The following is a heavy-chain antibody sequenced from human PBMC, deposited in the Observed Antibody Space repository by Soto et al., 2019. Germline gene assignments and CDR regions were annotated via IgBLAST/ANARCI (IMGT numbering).Heavy chain of an antibody. V-gene: IGHV1-69*13. CDR2: IIPIFGTA. CDR1: GGTFSSYA. CDR3: ARDKTAAGWFDP. D-gene: IGHD6-13*01. Sequence: SVKVSCKASGGTFSSYAISWVRQAPGQGLEWMGGIIPIFGTANYAQKFQGRVTITADESTSTAYMELSSLRFEDTAVYYCARDKTAAGWFDPWGQGTLVTVSS. J-gene: IGHJ5*02.